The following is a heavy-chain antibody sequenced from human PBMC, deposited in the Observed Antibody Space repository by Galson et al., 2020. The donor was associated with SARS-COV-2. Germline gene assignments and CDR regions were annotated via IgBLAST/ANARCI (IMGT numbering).Heavy chain of an antibody. CDR3: TRDASWAMFGMDV. D-gene: IGHD1-26*01. CDR1: GFTFSSYS. CDR2: ISSGSDYI. V-gene: IGHV3-21*01. Sequence: GGSLRLSCDVSGFTFSSYSMNWVRQAPGKGLEWVSSISSGSDYIYYADSLKGRFTISRDNGKNSLSLQMNNLRAEDTAVYYCTRDASWAMFGMDVWGQGTMVTVSS. J-gene: IGHJ6*02.